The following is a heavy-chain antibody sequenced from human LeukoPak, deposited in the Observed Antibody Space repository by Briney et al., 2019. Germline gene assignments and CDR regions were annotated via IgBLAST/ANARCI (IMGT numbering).Heavy chain of an antibody. V-gene: IGHV4-34*01. CDR1: GGSFSGYY. CDR3: ARGPEYKPGKGAILSGGMDV. J-gene: IGHJ6*02. Sequence: SETLSLTCAVYGGSFSGYYWSWIRQPPGKGLEWIGEINHSGSTNYNPSLKSRVTISVDTSKNQFSLKLSSVTAADTAVYYCARGPEYKPGKGAILSGGMDVWGQGTTVTVSS. CDR2: INHSGST. D-gene: IGHD1-14*01.